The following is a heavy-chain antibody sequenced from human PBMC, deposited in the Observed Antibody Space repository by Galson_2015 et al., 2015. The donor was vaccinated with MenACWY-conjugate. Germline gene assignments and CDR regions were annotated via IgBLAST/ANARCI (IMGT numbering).Heavy chain of an antibody. D-gene: IGHD1-26*01. CDR1: GYSFTTYW. V-gene: IGHV5-51*01. J-gene: IGHJ6*02. CDR3: ARHPPGGRGMDV. Sequence: QSGAEVKGPGESLKISCMGSGYSFTTYWIAWVRQMPGKGLEWMGLISPGDSHTRYNPAFQGQVTISADKSISTAYLQWNSLQASDTAMYYCARHPPGGRGMDVWGQGTTVTVSS. CDR2: ISPGDSHT.